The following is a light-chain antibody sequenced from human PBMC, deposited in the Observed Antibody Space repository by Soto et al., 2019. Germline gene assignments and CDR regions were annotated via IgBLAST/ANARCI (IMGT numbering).Light chain of an antibody. J-gene: IGLJ2*01. CDR1: SGHSSYA. CDR3: QTWGRAHVV. CDR2: LNSDGSH. V-gene: IGLV4-69*01. Sequence: QPVLTQSPSASASLGASVKLTCTLSSGHSSYAIAWHQQQPEKGPRYLMKLNSDGSHSKGDGIPDRFSGSSSGAERYLTISSLQSEDEADYYCQTWGRAHVVFGGGTQLTVL.